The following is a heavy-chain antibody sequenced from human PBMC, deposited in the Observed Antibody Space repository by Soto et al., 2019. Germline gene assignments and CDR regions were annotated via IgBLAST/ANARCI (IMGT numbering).Heavy chain of an antibody. CDR1: GGTFSSYA. J-gene: IGHJ6*02. D-gene: IGHD6-13*01. Sequence: QVQLVQSGAEVKKPGSSVKVSCKASGGTFSSYAISWVRQAPGQGLEWMGGIIPIFGTANYAQKFQGRVTITADESTSTAFMELSSLRTEDTAVYYCARDLDSSSRYYYSYGMDVWGQGTTVTVSS. CDR2: IIPIFGTA. V-gene: IGHV1-69*12. CDR3: ARDLDSSSRYYYSYGMDV.